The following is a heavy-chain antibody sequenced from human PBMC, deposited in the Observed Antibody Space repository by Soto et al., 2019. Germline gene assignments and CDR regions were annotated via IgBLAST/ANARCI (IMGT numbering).Heavy chain of an antibody. D-gene: IGHD3-10*01. V-gene: IGHV3-9*02. CDR2: IYWSADRI. CDR1: GFTSNDYA. J-gene: IGHJ5*01. CDR3: IKDLRPGGADS. Sequence: LRLSCAASGFTSNDYAMHWVRQVPGKGLEWVSGIYWSADRIDYADSVKGRLTVSRDNAKNSLYLQMNSLRVEDSALYYCIKDLRPGGADSWGQGNQVTVSS.